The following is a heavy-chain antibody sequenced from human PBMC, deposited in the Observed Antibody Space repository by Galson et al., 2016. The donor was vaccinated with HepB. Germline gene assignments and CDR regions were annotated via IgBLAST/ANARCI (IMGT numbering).Heavy chain of an antibody. J-gene: IGHJ4*02. D-gene: IGHD3-22*01. CDR2: ISISGSTV. V-gene: IGHV3-48*03. CDR1: GFTFSRYN. CDR3: AREADFYDSTGYFPPFAY. Sequence: SLRLSCAGSGFTFSRYNMNWVRQAPGKGLEWLADISISGSTVYYADSVKGRFTISRDNDKNSVYLQMDSLRDEDTAVYYCAREADFYDSTGYFPPFAYWGQGILDTVSS.